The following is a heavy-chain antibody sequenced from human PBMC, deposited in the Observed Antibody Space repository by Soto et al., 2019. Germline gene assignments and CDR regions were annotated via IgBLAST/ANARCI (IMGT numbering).Heavy chain of an antibody. CDR2: IYYSGST. CDR3: ARDRAGTPGYFDY. D-gene: IGHD3-10*01. J-gene: IGHJ4*02. CDR1: GGSISSYY. V-gene: IGHV4-59*01. Sequence: LSLTCTVSGGSISSYYWSWIRQPPGKGLEWIGYIYYSGSTNYNPSLKSRVTISVDTSKNQFSLKLSSVTAADTAVYYCARDRAGTPGYFDYWGQGTLVTVS.